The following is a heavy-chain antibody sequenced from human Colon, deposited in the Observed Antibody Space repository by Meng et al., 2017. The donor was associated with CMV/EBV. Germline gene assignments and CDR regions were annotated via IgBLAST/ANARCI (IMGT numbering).Heavy chain of an antibody. J-gene: IGHJ4*02. CDR1: GFTFDDYT. CDR2: VSWDGGST. D-gene: IGHD4-17*01. V-gene: IGHV3-43*01. CDR3: AKGAAATTVPDFDS. Sequence: GGSLRPSCAASGFTFDDYTMNWVRHAPGKGLEWVALVSWDGGSTRYADSVRGRFTISRDNSNNLLVLQLNSLRSDDSALYYCAKGAAATTVPDFDSWGQGTLVTVSS.